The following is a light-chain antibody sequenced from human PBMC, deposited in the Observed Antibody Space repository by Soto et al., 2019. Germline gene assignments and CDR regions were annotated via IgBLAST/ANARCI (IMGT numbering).Light chain of an antibody. CDR1: QGISSS. J-gene: IGKJ4*01. V-gene: IGKV1-9*01. CDR2: AAS. Sequence: DIPLTQSPSLLSASVGDRVTITCRASQGISSSLAWYQQKPGKAPKLLIYAASTVQSGVPSRFSGSGSGTDFTLTISSLQPEDVATFYCQQVHSYPFTFGGGTKVAIK. CDR3: QQVHSYPFT.